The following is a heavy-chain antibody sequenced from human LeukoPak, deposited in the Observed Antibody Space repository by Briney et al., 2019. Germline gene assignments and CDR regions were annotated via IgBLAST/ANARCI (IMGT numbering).Heavy chain of an antibody. J-gene: IGHJ4*02. CDR1: GFTFSSYA. V-gene: IGHV3-30*04. D-gene: IGHD5-12*01. CDR3: ARSLQPYSGYDPFDY. Sequence: PGGSLRLSCAASGFTFSSYAMHWVRQAPGKGLGWVAVISYDGSNKYYADSVKGRFTISRDNSKNTLYLQMNSLRAEDTAVCYCARSLQPYSGYDPFDYWGQGTLVTVSS. CDR2: ISYDGSNK.